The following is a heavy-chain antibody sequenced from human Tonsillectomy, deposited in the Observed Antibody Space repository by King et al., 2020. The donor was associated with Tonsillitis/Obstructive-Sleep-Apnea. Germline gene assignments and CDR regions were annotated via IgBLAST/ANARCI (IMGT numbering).Heavy chain of an antibody. Sequence: VQLVESGGGVVQSGRSLRLSCAASGFTLSHYGMHWVRQAPGKGLEWVAVISYDGSNKYYSDSVKGRFTISRDNSKNTLYLQMNSLRAEDTAVYYCAKDLGKSAYYDYWGQGTLVTVSS. CDR2: ISYDGSNK. CDR1: GFTLSHYG. J-gene: IGHJ4*02. D-gene: IGHD3-3*01. V-gene: IGHV3-30*18. CDR3: AKDLGKSAYYDY.